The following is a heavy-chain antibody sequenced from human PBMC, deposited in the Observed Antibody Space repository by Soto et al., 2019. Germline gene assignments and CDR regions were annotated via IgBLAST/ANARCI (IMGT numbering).Heavy chain of an antibody. D-gene: IGHD2-15*01. J-gene: IGHJ5*02. CDR2: IFSNDDK. CDR3: ARRVREFVIKNAWLDQ. Sequence: SGPTLFNPTYTLTLTFTFSVLSLSNAIMGMIWIRHPPGNALECLAHIFSNDDKSYSTSLNTRLTISKDTSKSQVVFTMTNMDPVDKATYYCARRVREFVIKNAWLDQWGQRTLVTVSS. V-gene: IGHV2-26*01. CDR1: VLSLSNAIMG.